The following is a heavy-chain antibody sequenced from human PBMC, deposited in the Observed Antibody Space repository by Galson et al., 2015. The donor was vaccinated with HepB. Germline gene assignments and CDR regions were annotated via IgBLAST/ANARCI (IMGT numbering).Heavy chain of an antibody. Sequence: TLSLTCTVSGGSISNGDFYWAWVRQPPGKGLEWIGFIYYSGSTHYNPSLKSRGTISVDTFKNQFSLKMTSVTAADTAVYYCAGERVLWSIESWGQGALVIVSS. CDR2: IYYSGST. V-gene: IGHV4-30-4*01. D-gene: IGHD3-3*01. CDR3: AGERVLWSIES. CDR1: GGSISNGDFY. J-gene: IGHJ4*02.